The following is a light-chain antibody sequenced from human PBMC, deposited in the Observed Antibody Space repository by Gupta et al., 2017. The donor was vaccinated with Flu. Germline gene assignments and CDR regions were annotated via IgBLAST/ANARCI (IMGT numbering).Light chain of an antibody. V-gene: IGLV1-40*01. CDR3: QSYDTSLSAL. CDR1: GSNIGAGYD. Sequence: RVTISCTGSGSNIGAGYDVHWYQQLPGTAPKLLIYANNNRPAGVPDRFSGSKSGTSASLAITGLQADDEADYYCQSYDTSLSALFGGGTKLTVL. J-gene: IGLJ2*01. CDR2: ANN.